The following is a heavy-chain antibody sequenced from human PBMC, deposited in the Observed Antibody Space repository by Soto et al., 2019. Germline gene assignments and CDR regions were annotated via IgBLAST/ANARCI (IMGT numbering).Heavy chain of an antibody. CDR1: GGSVNSGDYY. J-gene: IGHJ5*02. D-gene: IGHD3-3*01. CDR3: ARTYYDFWSGYWRWFDP. Sequence: SETLSLTCTVSGGSVNSGDYYWSWIRQPPGKGLQWIGYIYYSGSTNYNPSLKSRVTISIDTSKNQFSLKLSSVTAADTAVYYCARTYYDFWSGYWRWFDPWGQGTLVTVSS. CDR2: IYYSGST. V-gene: IGHV4-61*08.